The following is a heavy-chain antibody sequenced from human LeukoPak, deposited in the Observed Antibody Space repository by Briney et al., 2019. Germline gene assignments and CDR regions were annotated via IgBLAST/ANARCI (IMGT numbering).Heavy chain of an antibody. V-gene: IGHV3-23*01. D-gene: IGHD2-15*01. CDR2: ISGSGGST. CDR3: AKLGYCSGGSCYALYDY. J-gene: IGHJ4*02. Sequence: GGSLRLSCAASGFTFSSCAMSWVRQAPGKGLECVSAISGSGGSTYYADSVKGRFTISRDNSKNTLYLQMNSLRAGDTAVYYCAKLGYCSGGSCYALYDYWGQGTLVTFSS. CDR1: GFTFSSCA.